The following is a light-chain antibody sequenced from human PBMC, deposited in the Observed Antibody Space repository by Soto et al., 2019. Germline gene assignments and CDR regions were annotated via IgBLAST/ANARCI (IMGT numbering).Light chain of an antibody. Sequence: EIVMTQSPATLSVSPGEGATLSCRASQNVNNKLAWYQQKPGQPPRLLIYDASTRATGIPARFSGSGSGTEFTLTIKSLQSEEYAVEYLLQYDNWPPFSFGPGTKVDI. CDR2: DAS. V-gene: IGKV3-15*01. CDR1: QNVNNK. CDR3: LQYDNWPPFS. J-gene: IGKJ3*01.